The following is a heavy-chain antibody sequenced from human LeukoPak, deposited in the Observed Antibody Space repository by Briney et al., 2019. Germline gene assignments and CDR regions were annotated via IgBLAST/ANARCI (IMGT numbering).Heavy chain of an antibody. CDR3: ARWDSGRTGTKDAYYFDY. D-gene: IGHD1-1*01. J-gene: IGHJ4*02. V-gene: IGHV1-2*02. CDR1: GYTFTGYY. Sequence: ASVKVSCKASGYTFTGYYMHWVRQAPGQGLEWMGWINPNSGGTNYAQKFQGRVTMTRDTSISTAYMELSRLRSDDTAVYYCARWDSGRTGTKDAYYFDYWGQGTLVTVSS. CDR2: INPNSGGT.